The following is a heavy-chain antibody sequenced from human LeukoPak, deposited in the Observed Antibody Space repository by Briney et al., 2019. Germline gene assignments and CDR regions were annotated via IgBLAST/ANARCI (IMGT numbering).Heavy chain of an antibody. Sequence: GGSLRLSCAASGFTFSSYAMSWVRQAPGEGLEWVSAISGSGGSTYYADSVKGRFTISRDNSKNTLYLQMNSLRAEDTAVYYCAKDLHFADYGDINWFDPWGQGTLVTVSS. CDR3: AKDLHFADYGDINWFDP. V-gene: IGHV3-23*01. J-gene: IGHJ5*02. CDR2: ISGSGGST. CDR1: GFTFSSYA. D-gene: IGHD4-17*01.